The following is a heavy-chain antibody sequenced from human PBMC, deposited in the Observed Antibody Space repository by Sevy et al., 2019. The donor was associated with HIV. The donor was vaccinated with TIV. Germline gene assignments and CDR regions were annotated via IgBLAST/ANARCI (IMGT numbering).Heavy chain of an antibody. D-gene: IGHD4-4*01. Sequence: GGSLRLSCAASGFTFSDYYMSWIRQAPGKGLEWVSYISSSSSYTNYADSVKGRFTISRDNAKNSLYLQMNSLRAEDTAVYYCATTTVPFNYYYYYMDVWGKWTTVTVSS. V-gene: IGHV3-11*06. CDR3: ATTTVPFNYYYYYMDV. CDR2: ISSSSSYT. J-gene: IGHJ6*03. CDR1: GFTFSDYY.